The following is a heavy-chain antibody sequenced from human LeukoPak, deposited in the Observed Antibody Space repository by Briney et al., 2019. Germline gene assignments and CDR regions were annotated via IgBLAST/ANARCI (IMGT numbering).Heavy chain of an antibody. CDR1: EFTFSSSD. D-gene: IGHD6-25*01. V-gene: IGHV3-23*01. CDR2: ISGSGGNT. CDR3: AKGDIAAADHAVYFDY. Sequence: GGSLRLSCAASEFTFSSSDMSWVRQAPGKGLEWVSTISGSGGNTDYADSVKGRFTISRDNSKNTLFLQMNSLRAEDTAVYYCAKGDIAAADHAVYFDYWGQGTLVTISS. J-gene: IGHJ4*02.